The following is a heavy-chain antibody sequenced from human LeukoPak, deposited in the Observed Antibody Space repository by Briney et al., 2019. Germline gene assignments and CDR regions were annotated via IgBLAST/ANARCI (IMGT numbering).Heavy chain of an antibody. V-gene: IGHV1-18*01. CDR3: ARSSTSSIAARRGGYYYYYMDV. Sequence: ASVKVSCKTSGYSFSTYGISWVRQAPGQGLEWMGWISAYNGNTNYAQKRQGRVTMTTDTSTSTAYMELRSLRSDDTAVYYCARSSTSSIAARRGGYYYYYMDVWGKGTTVTVSS. CDR1: GYSFSTYG. D-gene: IGHD6-6*01. J-gene: IGHJ6*03. CDR2: ISAYNGNT.